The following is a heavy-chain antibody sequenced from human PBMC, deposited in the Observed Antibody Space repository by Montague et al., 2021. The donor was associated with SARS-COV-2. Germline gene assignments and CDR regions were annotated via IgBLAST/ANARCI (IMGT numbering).Heavy chain of an antibody. CDR1: GFSISTGYY. CDR3: ASSYDSTGHVGY. CDR2: IYHSGST. J-gene: IGHJ4*02. Sequence: SETLSLTYTVSGFSISTGYYWGWIRQPPGKGLEWIGSIYHSGSTYYNPSLKSRVTISVDTSKNQFSLKLSSVTAADTAVYYCASSYDSTGHVGYWGQGTLVTVSS. V-gene: IGHV4-38-2*02. D-gene: IGHD3-22*01.